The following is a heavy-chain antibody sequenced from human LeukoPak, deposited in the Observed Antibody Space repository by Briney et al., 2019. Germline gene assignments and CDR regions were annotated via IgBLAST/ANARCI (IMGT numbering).Heavy chain of an antibody. CDR1: GGSISSYY. CDR2: IYYSGST. CDR3: ARYHCSSTSCYTDYYYMDV. D-gene: IGHD2-2*02. J-gene: IGHJ6*03. V-gene: IGHV4-59*01. Sequence: SETLSLTCTVSGGSISSYYWSWIRQPPGKGLEWIGYIYYSGSTNYNPSLKSRVTISVDTSKNQFSLKLSSVTAADTAVYYCARYHCSSTSCYTDYYYMDVWGKGTTVTVSS.